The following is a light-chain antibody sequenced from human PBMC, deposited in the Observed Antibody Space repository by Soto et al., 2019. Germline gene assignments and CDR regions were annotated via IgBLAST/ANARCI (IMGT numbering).Light chain of an antibody. CDR3: QHYYSDYT. CDR2: DAS. CDR1: QSISTS. V-gene: IGKV1-5*01. Sequence: DIQMTQSPSTLSASVGDRVTITCRASQSISTSLAWYQQKPGKAPKFLIYDASSLESGVPSRFSGSGSGTEFTLTISSLQPDDFASYYCQHYYSDYTFGQGTKLEIK. J-gene: IGKJ2*01.